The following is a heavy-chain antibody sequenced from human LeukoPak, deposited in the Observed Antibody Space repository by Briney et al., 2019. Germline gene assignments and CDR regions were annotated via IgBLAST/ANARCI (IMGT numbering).Heavy chain of an antibody. V-gene: IGHV3-30*04. Sequence: GGSLRLSCAASGFTFSSYAMHWVRQAPGKGLEWVAVISNDGSKKYYADSVKGRFTISRDNSKNTLSLQVSSLRAEDTAVYYCAKDRYSYAFEYSDSWGQGTLVTVSS. D-gene: IGHD5-18*01. CDR2: ISNDGSKK. CDR3: AKDRYSYAFEYSDS. CDR1: GFTFSSYA. J-gene: IGHJ4*02.